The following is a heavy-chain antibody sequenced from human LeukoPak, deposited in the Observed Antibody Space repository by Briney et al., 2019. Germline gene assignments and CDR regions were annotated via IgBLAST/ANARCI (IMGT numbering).Heavy chain of an antibody. J-gene: IGHJ6*02. CDR1: GFTFSVYG. Sequence: SGGSLRLSCAASGFTFSVYGMYWVCQPPGKGLEWVALISYDGTDKYHVDSVKGRFTISRDNSNNTLYLQMNSLRPDDTAVYYCAKAGYSSGWTRYYGMDVWGQGTTVAVSS. CDR3: AKAGYSSGWTRYYGMDV. V-gene: IGHV3-30*18. D-gene: IGHD6-19*01. CDR2: ISYDGTDK.